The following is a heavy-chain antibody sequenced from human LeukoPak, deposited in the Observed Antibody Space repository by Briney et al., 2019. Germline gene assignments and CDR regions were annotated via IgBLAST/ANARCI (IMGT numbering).Heavy chain of an antibody. CDR2: IRSKANSYAT. Sequence: PGGSLRLSCAASGFTFGGSAMHWVRQASGKGLEWVGRIRSKANSYATAYAASVKGRFTISRDDSKNTAYLQMNSLKTEDTAVYYCTNPNYGNGKDTDYWGQGTLVTVSS. V-gene: IGHV3-73*01. J-gene: IGHJ4*02. CDR3: TNPNYGNGKDTDY. D-gene: IGHD3-10*01. CDR1: GFTFGGSA.